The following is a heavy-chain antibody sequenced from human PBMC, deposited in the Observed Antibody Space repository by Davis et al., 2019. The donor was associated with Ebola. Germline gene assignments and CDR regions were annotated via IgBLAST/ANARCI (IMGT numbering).Heavy chain of an antibody. J-gene: IGHJ6*02. D-gene: IGHD4-11*01. V-gene: IGHV3-13*01. Sequence: PGGSLRLSCAASGFTFSSYDMHWVRQATGKGLEWVSAIGTAGDTYYPGSVKGRFTISRENAKNSLYLQMNSLRAGDTAVYYCARDAGPTTGGFFGGMDVWGQGTTVTVSS. CDR2: IGTAGDT. CDR3: ARDAGPTTGGFFGGMDV. CDR1: GFTFSSYD.